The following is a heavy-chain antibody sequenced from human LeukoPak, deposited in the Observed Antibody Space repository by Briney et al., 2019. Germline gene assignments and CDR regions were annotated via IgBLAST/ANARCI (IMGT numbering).Heavy chain of an antibody. J-gene: IGHJ4*02. D-gene: IGHD3-10*01. CDR3: AKGPITMVRGVITPFDY. CDR1: GFTFSSYA. V-gene: IGHV3-23*01. CDR2: ISGSGGST. Sequence: GGSLRLSCAASGFTFSSYAMSWVRQAPGKGLEWVSAISGSGGSTYYADSVKGRFTISRDNSKNPLYLQMNSLRAEDTGVYYCAKGPITMVRGVITPFDYWGEGTLVTVSS.